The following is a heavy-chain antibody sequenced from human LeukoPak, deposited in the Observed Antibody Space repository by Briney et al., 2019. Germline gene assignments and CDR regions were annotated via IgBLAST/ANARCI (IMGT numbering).Heavy chain of an antibody. J-gene: IGHJ6*02. V-gene: IGHV3-33*08. CDR3: ARDRGVAAETGYYYYYGMDV. Sequence: GGSLRLSCAASGFTFSSYAMHWVRQAPGKGLEWVAVIWYDGSNKYYADSVKGRFTISRDNSKNTLYLQMNSLRAEDTAVYYCARDRGVAAETGYYYYYGMDVWGQGTTVTVSS. D-gene: IGHD3-10*01. CDR1: GFTFSSYA. CDR2: IWYDGSNK.